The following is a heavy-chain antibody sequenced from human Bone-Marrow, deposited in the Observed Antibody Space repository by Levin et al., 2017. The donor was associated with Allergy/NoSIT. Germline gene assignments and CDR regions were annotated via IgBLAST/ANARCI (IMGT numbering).Heavy chain of an antibody. D-gene: IGHD3/OR15-3a*01. CDR1: GVAVSRNY. J-gene: IGHJ6*02. Sequence: GESLKISCAVSGVAVSRNYMSWVRQSPGKGLEYVSILYSGGNTYYADSVTGRFTISRDNSKNILYLQMNSLRVEDTAIYYCARVDTYDYYYGLDVWGQGTTVTVSS. CDR3: ARVDTYDYYYGLDV. V-gene: IGHV3-66*01. CDR2: LYSGGNT.